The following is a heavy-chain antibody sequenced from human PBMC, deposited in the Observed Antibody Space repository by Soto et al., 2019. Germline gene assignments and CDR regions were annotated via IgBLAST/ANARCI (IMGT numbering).Heavy chain of an antibody. J-gene: IGHJ6*02. CDR2: INPSVGTT. D-gene: IGHD5-12*01. CDR1: GYTFTSYY. Sequence: ASVKVSCKASGYTFTSYYINWVRQAPGQGLEWMGIINPSVGTTNYAQKFQGRVTMTGDTSTSTAYMELSSLRSEDTAVYYCARAQLEMATISYYYSGMDVWGQGTTVTVSS. CDR3: ARAQLEMATISYYYSGMDV. V-gene: IGHV1-46*01.